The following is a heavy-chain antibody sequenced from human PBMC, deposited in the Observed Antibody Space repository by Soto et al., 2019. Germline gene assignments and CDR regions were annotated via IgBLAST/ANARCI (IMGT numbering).Heavy chain of an antibody. V-gene: IGHV3-23*01. CDR1: GFTFRGYA. CDR3: AKSRDYSGYDEYYFDY. Sequence: GGSLSLSCAASGFTFRGYAMSWVRQAPAKGLEWVSAISGSGGSTYYADSVKGRFTISRDNSKNTLYLQMNSLRAEDTAVYYCAKSRDYSGYDEYYFDYWGQGTLVTVSS. J-gene: IGHJ4*02. CDR2: ISGSGGST. D-gene: IGHD5-12*01.